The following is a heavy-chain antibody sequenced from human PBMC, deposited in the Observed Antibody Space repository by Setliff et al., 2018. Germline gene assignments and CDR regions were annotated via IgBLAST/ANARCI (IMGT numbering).Heavy chain of an antibody. CDR1: GGSFSNYY. V-gene: IGHV4-34*01. CDR3: ARELVATWRGYSSSSPRYYFDN. J-gene: IGHJ4*02. D-gene: IGHD6-6*01. CDR2: INHSGST. Sequence: SETLSLTCAVYGGSFSNYYWSWIRQPPGKGLEWIGEINHSGSTNYSPSLKSRVTISVDTSKNQFSLKLSSVTAADTAVYYCARELVATWRGYSSSSPRYYFDNWGQGTLVTVSS.